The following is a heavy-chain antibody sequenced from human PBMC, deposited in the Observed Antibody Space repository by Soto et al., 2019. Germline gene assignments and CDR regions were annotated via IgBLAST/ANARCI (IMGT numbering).Heavy chain of an antibody. CDR1: GFTFGVYA. Sequence: PGGPLRLPFTASGFTFGVYARSCFRQAPGRGLEWVGRIKSKTDGGTTDYAAPVKGRFTISRDDSKNTLYLQMNSLKTEDTAVYYCTTGALRFSKRARYYYYGMDVWGQGTTVTVSS. D-gene: IGHD3-3*01. V-gene: IGHV3-15*01. J-gene: IGHJ6*02. CDR2: IKSKTDGGTT. CDR3: TTGALRFSKRARYYYYGMDV.